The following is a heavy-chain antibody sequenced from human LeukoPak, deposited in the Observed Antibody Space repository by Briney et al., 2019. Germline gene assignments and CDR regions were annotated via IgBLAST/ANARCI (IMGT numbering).Heavy chain of an antibody. V-gene: IGHV3-23*01. D-gene: IGHD4-17*01. CDR2: ISGSGDST. CDR3: ARDKGNDYGTYDN. Sequence: PGGSLRLSCAASGFTFSRYVMSWVRQAPGKGLEWVSVISGSGDSTYYADSVKGRLTISRDNAKNSLFLQMDSLRDEDTAVYYCARDKGNDYGTYDNWGQGTLVTVSS. CDR1: GFTFSRYV. J-gene: IGHJ4*02.